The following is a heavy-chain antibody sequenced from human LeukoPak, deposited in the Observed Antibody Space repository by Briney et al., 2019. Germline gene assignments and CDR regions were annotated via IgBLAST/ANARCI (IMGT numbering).Heavy chain of an antibody. Sequence: ASVKVSCKASGYIFTNYGITWVRQAPGQGLEWMGWISAYNGNTNYTQKLQGRVTMTTDTSTSTAYMELRSLRSDDTAVYYCARAGSGWYGEGYFDYWGQGTLVTVSS. J-gene: IGHJ4*02. V-gene: IGHV1-18*01. CDR3: ARAGSGWYGEGYFDY. D-gene: IGHD6-19*01. CDR1: GYIFTNYG. CDR2: ISAYNGNT.